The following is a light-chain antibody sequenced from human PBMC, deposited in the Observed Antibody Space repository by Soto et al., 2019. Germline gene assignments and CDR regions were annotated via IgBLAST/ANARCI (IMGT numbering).Light chain of an antibody. V-gene: IGKV3-20*01. CDR2: GAS. CDR3: QQFDSSVT. Sequence: EIVLTQSPGSLSLSPGERATLSCRASQSVSSTFFAWYQQRPGQAPRLLMSGASSMATGIPERFSGSGSGTDFTLTISRLEPEDFAVYYCQQFDSSVTFGQGTKVEIK. J-gene: IGKJ1*01. CDR1: QSVSSTF.